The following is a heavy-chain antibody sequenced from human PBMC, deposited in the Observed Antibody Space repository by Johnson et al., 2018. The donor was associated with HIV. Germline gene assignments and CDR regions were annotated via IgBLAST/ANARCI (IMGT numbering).Heavy chain of an antibody. Sequence: VQLVESGGGVVQPGGSLRLSCAASGFTFSNFGMHCVRQAPGKGLEWVAFIQYDGSDECYADSVKGRFTISRENAKNSLYLQMNSLRAEDTALYYCAREHYYSSSYSVFDAFDIWGQGTMVTVSS. CDR2: IQYDGSDE. CDR1: GFTFSNFG. D-gene: IGHD3-22*01. V-gene: IGHV3-30*02. J-gene: IGHJ3*02. CDR3: AREHYYSSSYSVFDAFDI.